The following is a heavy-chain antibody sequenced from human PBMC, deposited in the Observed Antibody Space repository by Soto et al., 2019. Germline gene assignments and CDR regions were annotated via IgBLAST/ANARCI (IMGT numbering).Heavy chain of an antibody. J-gene: IGHJ3*02. D-gene: IGHD3-22*01. CDR1: GFSLSASGMR. CDR2: IDCYDDK. Sequence: GXTLVHPPPTLTXTCTFPGFSLSASGMRMSWIRQPPGKALEWLARIDCYDDKFYSTSLKTRLTISNDTSKNQVVITMTNMDPVDTDKYYCARTALSYYYDSSGYSMKAFDIWGKGKMVTVS. V-gene: IGHV2-70*04. CDR3: ARTALSYYYDSSGYSMKAFDI.